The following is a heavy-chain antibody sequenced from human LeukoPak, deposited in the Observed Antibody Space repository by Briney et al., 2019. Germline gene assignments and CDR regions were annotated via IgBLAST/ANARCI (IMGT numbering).Heavy chain of an antibody. CDR3: AKNCESGVDWFDP. CDR1: GFTLSTYW. V-gene: IGHV3-7*01. J-gene: IGHJ5*02. CDR2: IKQDGSEK. D-gene: IGHD3-10*01. Sequence: PGGSLRLSCAASGFTLSTYWMSWVRQTPGKGLEWVASIKQDGSEKYYVDSVKGRFTISRDNAKNSLYLQMNSLRAEETALYYCAKNCESGVDWFDPWGQGTLVTVSS.